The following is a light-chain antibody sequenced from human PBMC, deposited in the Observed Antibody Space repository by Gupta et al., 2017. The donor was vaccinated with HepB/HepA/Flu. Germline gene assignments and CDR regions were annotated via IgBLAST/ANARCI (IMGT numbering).Light chain of an antibody. Sequence: QSLLTQPPSVSGAPGQRVTISCTGSTSNIGAGYDVHWYRQRPGTAPQLLIYVDTYRPSGVPVRISGSKSGTSASLAITGLQAEDEADYYCQSYDSSLSGFVVFGGGTKLTVL. CDR1: TSNIGAGYD. CDR3: QSYDSSLSGFVV. CDR2: VDT. V-gene: IGLV1-40*01. J-gene: IGLJ2*01.